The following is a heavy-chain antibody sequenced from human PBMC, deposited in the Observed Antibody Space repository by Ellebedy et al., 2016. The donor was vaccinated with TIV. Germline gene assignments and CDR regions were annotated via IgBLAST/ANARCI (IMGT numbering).Heavy chain of an antibody. D-gene: IGHD4-11*01. CDR2: IYYSGKT. V-gene: IGHV4-39*02. CDR1: GGSISSSRYY. CDR3: ARESNSELHFDY. J-gene: IGHJ4*02. Sequence: MPSETLSLTCTVSGGSISSSRYYWGWIRQPPGKGLEWIGSIYYSGKTYYNPSLKSRVTISVDTSKNQFSLKLSSVTAADTAVYYCARESNSELHFDYWGQGTLVTVSS.